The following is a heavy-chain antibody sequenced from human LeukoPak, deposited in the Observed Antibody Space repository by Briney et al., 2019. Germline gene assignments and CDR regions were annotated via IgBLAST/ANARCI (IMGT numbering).Heavy chain of an antibody. V-gene: IGHV3-21*01. D-gene: IGHD6-19*01. Sequence: GGSLRLSCAASGFTFSSYSMNWVRQAPGKGLEWVSSISSSSSYIYYADSVKGRFTISRDNAKNSLYLQMNSLRAEDTAVYYCASYSRGNPGVTDAFDIWGQGTMVTVSS. CDR2: ISSSSSYI. CDR3: ASYSRGNPGVTDAFDI. CDR1: GFTFSSYS. J-gene: IGHJ3*02.